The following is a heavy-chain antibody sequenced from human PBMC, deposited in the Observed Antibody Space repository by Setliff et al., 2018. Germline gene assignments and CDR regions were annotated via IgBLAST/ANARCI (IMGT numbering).Heavy chain of an antibody. J-gene: IGHJ4*02. CDR3: ARTGTYRYFDS. V-gene: IGHV4-39*01. CDR2: IYHGGKT. CDR1: GGSISSGVYY. D-gene: IGHD1-1*01. Sequence: SETLSLTCTVSGGSISSGVYYWGWIRQPPGKGLEWIGRIYHGGKTYYNTSHESRLTISVDTSKNQFSLKLRSVTAADTAVYYCARTGTYRYFDSWGQGTLVTVSS.